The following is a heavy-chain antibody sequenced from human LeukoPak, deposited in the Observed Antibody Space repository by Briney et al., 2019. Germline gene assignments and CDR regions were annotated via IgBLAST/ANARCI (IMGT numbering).Heavy chain of an antibody. V-gene: IGHV3-30-3*01. D-gene: IGHD6-19*01. J-gene: IGHJ4*02. CDR1: GFTFSSYA. CDR3: ARANSSAWHNFDF. CDR2: ISYDGSD. Sequence: PGGSLRLSCAASGFTFSSYAMHWVRQAPGKGLEWVAVISYDGSDYYADSVKGRPTISRDNSRDTLYLEMNSLRTEDRAVYYCARANSSAWHNFDFWGQGTLVTVSS.